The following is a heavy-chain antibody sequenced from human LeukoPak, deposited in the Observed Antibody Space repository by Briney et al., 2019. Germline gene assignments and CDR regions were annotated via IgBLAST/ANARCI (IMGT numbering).Heavy chain of an antibody. CDR2: ISYTGST. CDR1: GGSISSYY. D-gene: IGHD6-13*01. J-gene: IGHJ5*02. V-gene: IGHV4-59*01. Sequence: SETLSLTCTVSGGSISSYYWSWIRQPPGKGLEWIGYISYTGSTSYNPSLKSRVTIPVDSSKNHFSLKLSSVTAADTAVYYCASSGYSRGWFDPWGQGTLVTVSS. CDR3: ASSGYSRGWFDP.